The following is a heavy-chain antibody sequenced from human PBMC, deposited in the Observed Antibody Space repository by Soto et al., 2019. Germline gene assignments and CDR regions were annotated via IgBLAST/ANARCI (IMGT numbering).Heavy chain of an antibody. CDR2: VYHTGRT. Sequence: SETLSLTCTVSGGSFKRGSYSWSWIRQPPGKGLEWIGYVYHTGRTSYNPSLKNRVSISMDTSKNQFSLNLDSVTAADTAVYFCARDFAYFDSWGQGTLVTVSS. CDR3: ARDFAYFDS. D-gene: IGHD3-3*01. CDR1: GGSFKRGSYS. J-gene: IGHJ4*02. V-gene: IGHV4-61*01.